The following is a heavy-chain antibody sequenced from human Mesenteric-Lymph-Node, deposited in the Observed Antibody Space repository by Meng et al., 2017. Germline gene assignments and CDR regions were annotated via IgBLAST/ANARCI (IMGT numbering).Heavy chain of an antibody. CDR3: ARGSLVPDYYYYYGMDV. CDR2: IIPIFGTA. CDR1: GYTFSEHY. J-gene: IGHJ6*02. Sequence: SVKVSCKASGYTFSEHYIQWMRQAPGQGLEWMGGIIPIFGTANYAQKFQGRVTITADESTSTAYMELSSLRSEDTAVYYCARGSLVPDYYYYYGMDVWGQGTTVTVSS. D-gene: IGHD6-6*01. V-gene: IGHV1-69*13.